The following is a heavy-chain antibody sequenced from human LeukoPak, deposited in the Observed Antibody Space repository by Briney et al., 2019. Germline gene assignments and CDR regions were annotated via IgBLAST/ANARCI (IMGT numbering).Heavy chain of an antibody. Sequence: PGGSLRLSCAASGFTVSSNYMSWVRQAPGKGLEWVSVIYSGGSTHYADSVKGRFTISRDNAKNSLYLQMNSLRAEDTAVYYCARDQRYCSSSSCPWEPFDYWGQGTLVTVSS. V-gene: IGHV3-53*01. D-gene: IGHD2-2*01. CDR3: ARDQRYCSSSSCPWEPFDY. CDR2: IYSGGST. CDR1: GFTVSSNY. J-gene: IGHJ4*02.